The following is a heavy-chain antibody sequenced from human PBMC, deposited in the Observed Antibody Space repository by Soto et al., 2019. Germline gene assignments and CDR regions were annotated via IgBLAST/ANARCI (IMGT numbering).Heavy chain of an antibody. V-gene: IGHV1-69*12. J-gene: IGHJ6*02. CDR1: GGIFSDFS. D-gene: IGHD2-15*01. Sequence: QVQLVQSGAEVKKPGSSLKVSCKASGGIFSDFSFSWVRQAPGQGLEWMGGIMPIFGGPDYAQRFRGRVTITADEVTRTAFMELRGLTSEDTATYYCASSLRMPSIGNYYYGMDVWGQGTTVTVSS. CDR2: IMPIFGGP. CDR3: ASSLRMPSIGNYYYGMDV.